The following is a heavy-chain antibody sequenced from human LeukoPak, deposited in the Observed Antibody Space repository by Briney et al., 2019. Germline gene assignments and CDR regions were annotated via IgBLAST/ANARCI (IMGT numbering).Heavy chain of an antibody. D-gene: IGHD2-15*01. J-gene: IGHJ5*02. CDR3: ARGGGSCSASLGCDWFDP. CDR2: IFGSGGST. V-gene: IGHV3-23*01. Sequence: PGGSLRLSCAASGFTFSSYGMNWVRQAPGKGLEWVSAIFGSGGSTYYADSVKGRFTISRDNSKNTLYLQMNSLRAEDTAVYYCARGGGSCSASLGCDWFDPWGQGTLVTVSS. CDR1: GFTFSSYG.